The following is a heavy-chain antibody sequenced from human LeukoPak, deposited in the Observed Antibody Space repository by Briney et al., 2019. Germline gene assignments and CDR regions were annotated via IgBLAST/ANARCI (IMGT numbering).Heavy chain of an antibody. CDR3: ASVNDYGDPLPRYMDV. Sequence: ASVKVSCKASGYTFTGYYMHWVRQAPGQGLEWMGWINPNSGGTNYAQKFQDRVTMTRDTSITTAYMDMSRLRSDDTAVYYCASVNDYGDPLPRYMDVWGKGTAVTVSS. CDR2: INPNSGGT. D-gene: IGHD4-17*01. J-gene: IGHJ6*03. V-gene: IGHV1-2*02. CDR1: GYTFTGYY.